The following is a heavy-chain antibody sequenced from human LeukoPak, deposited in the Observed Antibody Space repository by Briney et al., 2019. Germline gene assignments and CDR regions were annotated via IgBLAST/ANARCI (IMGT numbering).Heavy chain of an antibody. D-gene: IGHD3-9*01. V-gene: IGHV4-61*02. CDR1: GGSISSGSYY. J-gene: IGHJ3*02. CDR2: IYTSGST. CDR3: ATSRLGHDAFDI. Sequence: SETLSLTCTVSGGSISSGSYYWSWIRQPAGKGLEWIGRIYTSGSTNYNPSLKSRVTISVDTSRNQFSLKLNSVTAADTAVYYCATSRLGHDAFDIWGQGTMVTVSS.